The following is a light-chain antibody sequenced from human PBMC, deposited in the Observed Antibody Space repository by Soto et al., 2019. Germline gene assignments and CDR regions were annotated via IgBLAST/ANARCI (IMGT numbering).Light chain of an antibody. CDR1: SSDVGGYNY. Sequence: QSALTQPASVSGSPGQSITISCTGTSSDVGGYNYVSWYQQHPGKAPKLMIYDVSNWPSGVSNRFSGSKSGNTASLTISGLQAEDEADYYCSSYTSSSTRDVVFGGGTKLTVL. CDR3: SSYTSSSTRDVV. CDR2: DVS. J-gene: IGLJ2*01. V-gene: IGLV2-14*01.